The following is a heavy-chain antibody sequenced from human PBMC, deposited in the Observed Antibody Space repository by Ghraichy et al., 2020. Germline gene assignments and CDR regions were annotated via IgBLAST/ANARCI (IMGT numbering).Heavy chain of an antibody. CDR1: GYTFTGYY. CDR3: ARGRGTQKIYCSSTSCYHGGDWFDP. Sequence: ASVKVSCKASGYTFTGYYMHWVRQAPGQGLEWMGRINPNSGGTNYAQKFQGRVTMTRDTSISTAYMELSRLRSDDTAVYYCARGRGTQKIYCSSTSCYHGGDWFDPWGQGTLVTVSS. V-gene: IGHV1-2*06. CDR2: INPNSGGT. D-gene: IGHD2-2*01. J-gene: IGHJ5*02.